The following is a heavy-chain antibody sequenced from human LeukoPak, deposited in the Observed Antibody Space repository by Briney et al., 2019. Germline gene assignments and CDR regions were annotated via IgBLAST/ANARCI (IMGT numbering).Heavy chain of an antibody. CDR3: ARGLYEAVAVDY. Sequence: SETLSLTCTVSGGSISSYYWSWIRQPPGKGLEWIGEINHSGSTNYNPSLKSRVTISVDTSKNQFSLKLSSVTAADTAVYYCARGLYEAVAVDYWGQGTLVTVSS. V-gene: IGHV4-34*01. J-gene: IGHJ4*02. CDR2: INHSGST. CDR1: GGSISSYY. D-gene: IGHD6-19*01.